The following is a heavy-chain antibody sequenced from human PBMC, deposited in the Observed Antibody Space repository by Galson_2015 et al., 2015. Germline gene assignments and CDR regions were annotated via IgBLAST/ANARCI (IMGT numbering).Heavy chain of an antibody. CDR3: AKVPRDRYNFGSQHFED. V-gene: IGHV3-23*01. Sequence: SLRLSCAAPGFTFSSYAMSWVRQAPGKGLEWVSTISGSGDSTYYAASVKGRFTISRDASKNTLYLQMNSLRAEDTAVYYCAKVPRDRYNFGSQHFEDWGQGTLVTVSS. CDR2: ISGSGDST. D-gene: IGHD5-24*01. J-gene: IGHJ4*02. CDR1: GFTFSSYA.